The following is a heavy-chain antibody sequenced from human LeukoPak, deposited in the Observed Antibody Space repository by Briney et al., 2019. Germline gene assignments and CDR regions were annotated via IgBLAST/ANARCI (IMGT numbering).Heavy chain of an antibody. CDR3: TRDGSRGYDMDS. CDR1: GFTFSSYA. J-gene: IGHJ4*02. Sequence: GGSLRLSCAASGFTFSSYAMSWVRQAPGKGLEWVSAISGSGGSTHYADSVKGRFTVSRDDSKNTLYLQMNSLRAEDTAVYYCTRDGSRGYDMDSWGQGTLVTVSS. CDR2: ISGSGGST. V-gene: IGHV3-23*01. D-gene: IGHD3-10*01.